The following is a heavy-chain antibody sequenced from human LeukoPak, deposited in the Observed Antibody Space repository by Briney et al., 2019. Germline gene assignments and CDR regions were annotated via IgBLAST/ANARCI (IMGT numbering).Heavy chain of an antibody. CDR3: ARETKDGVFFDY. Sequence: GASVKVSCKTSGYIFTKYDISWVRQAPGQGPEWMGWITPYNGNAQSAPKFEGRVTMTTDISASTAYLELRGLKSDDTAVYYCARETKDGVFFDYWGQGTLVIVSS. J-gene: IGHJ4*02. CDR2: ITPYNGNA. CDR1: GYIFTKYD. V-gene: IGHV1-18*01. D-gene: IGHD6-13*01.